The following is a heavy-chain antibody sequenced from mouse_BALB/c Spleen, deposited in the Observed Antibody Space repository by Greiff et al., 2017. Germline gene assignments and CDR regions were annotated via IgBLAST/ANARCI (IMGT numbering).Heavy chain of an antibody. CDR1: GFSLTSYG. D-gene: IGHD2-1*01. J-gene: IGHJ1*01. CDR2: IWAGGST. CDR3: ARDYGNYVYWYFDV. Sequence: QVQLQQSGPGLVAPSQSLSITCTVSGFSLTSYGVHWVRQPPGKGLEWLGVIWAGGSTNYNSALMSRLSISKDNSKSQVFLKMNSLRTDDTAMYYCARDYGNYVYWYFDVWGAGTTVTVSS. V-gene: IGHV2-9*02.